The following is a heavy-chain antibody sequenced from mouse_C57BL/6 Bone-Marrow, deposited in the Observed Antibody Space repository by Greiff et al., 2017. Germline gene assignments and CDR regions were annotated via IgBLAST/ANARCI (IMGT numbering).Heavy chain of an antibody. D-gene: IGHD1-1*01. V-gene: IGHV1-81*01. J-gene: IGHJ3*01. CDR1: GYTFTSYG. CDR2: IYPRSGNT. Sequence: QVQLKQSGAELARPGASVKLSCKASGYTFTSYGISWVKQRTGQGLEWIGEIYPRSGNTYYNEKFKGKATLTADKSSSTAYMELRSLTSEDSAVXFYARRSSSYVEFAYWGQGTLVTVSA. CDR3: ARRSSSYVEFAY.